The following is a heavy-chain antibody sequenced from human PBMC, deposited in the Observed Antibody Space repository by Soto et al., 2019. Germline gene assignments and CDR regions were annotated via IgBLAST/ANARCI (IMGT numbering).Heavy chain of an antibody. D-gene: IGHD3-10*01. CDR2: IFYSGIT. V-gene: IGHV4-30-4*02. J-gene: IGHJ6*02. Sequence: PADTLSLTWTVSGGSISSNDYYWIWIWQPPGKGLEYIGYIFYSGITYYNPSLKTRVIMSVDTSKNQFSLNLSSVSAADTAMYYCARDTDGSGSPYYYYGMDVWGQGTTVTVSS. CDR3: ARDTDGSGSPYYYYGMDV. CDR1: GGSISSNDYY.